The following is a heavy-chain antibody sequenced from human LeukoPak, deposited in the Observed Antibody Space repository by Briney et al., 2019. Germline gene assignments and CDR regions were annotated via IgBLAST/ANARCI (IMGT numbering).Heavy chain of an antibody. CDR1: GFTLRSDY. D-gene: IGHD1-26*01. V-gene: IGHV3-53*01. CDR2: LYSGGGT. J-gene: IGHJ3*02. Sequence: GGSLRLFCGACGFTLRSDYVSWVRPAPGKGLEGVSVLYSGGGTYYADSVKGRFTVSRDNSKNPVYLKMNSLRAEDTAVYYCFAGDGRAFHIWGQGTMVTVSS. CDR3: FAGDGRAFHI.